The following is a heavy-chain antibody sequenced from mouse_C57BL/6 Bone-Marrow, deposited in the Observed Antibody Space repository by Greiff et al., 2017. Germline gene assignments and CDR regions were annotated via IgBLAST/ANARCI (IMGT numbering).Heavy chain of an antibody. CDR3: ARAWGAY. CDR1: GYTFTSYW. CDR2: IDPSDSYT. Sequence: QVQLQPGAELVMPGASVKLSCKASGYTFTSYWMHWVKQRPGQGLEWIGEIDPSDSYTNYNQKFKGKSTLTVDKSSSTAYMQLSSLTSEDSAVYYCARAWGAYWGQGTLVTVSA. V-gene: IGHV1-69*01. J-gene: IGHJ3*01.